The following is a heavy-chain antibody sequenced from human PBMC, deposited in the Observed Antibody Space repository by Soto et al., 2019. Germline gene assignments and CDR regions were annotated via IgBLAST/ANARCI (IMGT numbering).Heavy chain of an antibody. V-gene: IGHV3-30-3*01. CDR3: AREGPTPYSYGWGEGVRLYYGMDV. D-gene: IGHD5-18*01. CDR1: GFTFSSYA. Sequence: QVQLVGSGGGVVQPGRSLRLSCAASGFTFSSYAMHWVRQAPGKGLEWVAVISYDGSNKYYADSVKGRFTISRDNSKNARDLQMNGLRAGDTAVYYCAREGPTPYSYGWGEGVRLYYGMDVWGQGTTVTVSS. CDR2: ISYDGSNK. J-gene: IGHJ6*02.